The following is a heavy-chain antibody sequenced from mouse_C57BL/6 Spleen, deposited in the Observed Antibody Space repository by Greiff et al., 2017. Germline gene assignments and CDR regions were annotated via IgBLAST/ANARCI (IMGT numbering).Heavy chain of an antibody. CDR3: AIDDGYYDYLDY. D-gene: IGHD2-3*01. CDR1: GYTFTSYW. Sequence: QVQLQQPGAELVKPGASVKLSCKASGYTFTSYWITWVKQRPGQGLEWIGDIYPGSGSTNYNEKFKSKATLPVDTSSSTAYMQLRSLTSEDSAVYYCAIDDGYYDYLDYWGQGTTPTVSS. CDR2: IYPGSGST. V-gene: IGHV1-55*01. J-gene: IGHJ2*01.